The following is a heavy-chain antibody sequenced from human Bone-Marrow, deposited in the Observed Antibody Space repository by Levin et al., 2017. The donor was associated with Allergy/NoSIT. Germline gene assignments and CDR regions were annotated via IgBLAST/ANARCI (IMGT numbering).Heavy chain of an antibody. D-gene: IGHD3-10*01. CDR1: GFTFNNAF. CDR2: IKKKTDAATT. Sequence: PGGSLRLSCATSGFTFNNAFMSWVRQAPGKGLEWVGRIKKKTDAATTDFAAPVKGRFTISRDASTNTLFLQMHSLKTEDTAVYYCTTEWVSLSCGDLSPWGMDGWGRGTTVTVSS. CDR3: TTEWVSLSCGDLSPWGMDG. J-gene: IGHJ6*02. V-gene: IGHV3-15*01.